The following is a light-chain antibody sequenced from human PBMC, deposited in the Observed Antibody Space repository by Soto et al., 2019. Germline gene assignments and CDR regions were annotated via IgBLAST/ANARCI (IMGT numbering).Light chain of an antibody. Sequence: EIVLTQFPATLSLSPGERATLSCRASQSVNSYLAWYQQKPGQAPRLLIYDASNRATGIPARFSGSGSGTDFTLPIFSLEPEDFAFYYCQHRGNWPPSYTFGQGTKLEIK. CDR2: DAS. CDR3: QHRGNWPPSYT. J-gene: IGKJ2*01. V-gene: IGKV3-11*01. CDR1: QSVNSY.